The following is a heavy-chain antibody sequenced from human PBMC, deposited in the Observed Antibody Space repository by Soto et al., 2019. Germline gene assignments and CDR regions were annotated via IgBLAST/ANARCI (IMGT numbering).Heavy chain of an antibody. CDR3: ARLRKGSLVTA. CDR2: ISSNGDIT. J-gene: IGHJ4*02. Sequence: LVESGGGLVHPAESLRLSCEGSGVMFSDHNVNWFRQAPGKGLQWISYISSNGDITYYADSAKGRFTVSRDNANNALFIQMNSLRDDDTATYYCARLRKGSLVTAWGQGARGTVSS. D-gene: IGHD2-21*02. V-gene: IGHV3-48*02. CDR1: GVMFSDHN.